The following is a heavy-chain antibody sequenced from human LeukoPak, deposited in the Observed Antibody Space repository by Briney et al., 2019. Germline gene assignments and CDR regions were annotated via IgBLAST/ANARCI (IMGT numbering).Heavy chain of an antibody. D-gene: IGHD2-2*01. CDR2: ISAYNGNT. CDR3: ARALGYCSSTSCYPEYFQH. V-gene: IGHV1-18*01. CDR1: GYTFTSYG. J-gene: IGHJ1*01. Sequence: GASVKVSCKASGYTFTSYGISWVRQARGQGLEWMGWISAYNGNTNYAQKLQGRVTMTTDTSTSTAYMELRSLRSDDTAVYYCARALGYCSSTSCYPEYFQHWGQGTLVTVSS.